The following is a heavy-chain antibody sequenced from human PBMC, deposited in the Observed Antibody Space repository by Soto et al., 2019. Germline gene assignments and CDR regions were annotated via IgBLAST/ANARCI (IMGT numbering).Heavy chain of an antibody. V-gene: IGHV4-34*01. J-gene: IGHJ5*02. Sequence: PSETLSLTCAVYGGSFSGYYWSWIRQPPGKGLEWIGEINHSGSTNYNPSLKSRVTISVDTSKNQFSLKLSSVTAADTAVYYCARTGKLIQLPPRRWFDPWGQGTLVTVSS. CDR1: GGSFSGYY. D-gene: IGHD5-18*01. CDR2: INHSGST. CDR3: ARTGKLIQLPPRRWFDP.